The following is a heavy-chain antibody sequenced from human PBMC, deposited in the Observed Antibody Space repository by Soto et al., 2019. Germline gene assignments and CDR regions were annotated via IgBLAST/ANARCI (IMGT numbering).Heavy chain of an antibody. Sequence: ETLSLTCTVSGGSISSSSYYWGWIRQPPGKGLEWIGSIYYSGSTYYNPSLKSRVTISVDTSKNQFSLKLSSVTAADTAVYYCASIGYYDFWSGSPVGYYYYGVDVWGQGTTVTVSS. CDR3: ASIGYYDFWSGSPVGYYYYGVDV. V-gene: IGHV4-39*01. CDR2: IYYSGST. D-gene: IGHD3-3*01. CDR1: GGSISSSSYY. J-gene: IGHJ6*02.